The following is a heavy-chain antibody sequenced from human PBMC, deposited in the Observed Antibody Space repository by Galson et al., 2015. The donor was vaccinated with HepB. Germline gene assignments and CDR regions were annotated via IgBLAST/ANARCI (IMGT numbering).Heavy chain of an antibody. CDR1: GFTFNNYV. CDR2: ISGGVGTT. CDR3: AKEGILLWRYGMDV. J-gene: IGHJ6*02. D-gene: IGHD3-10*01. Sequence: SLRLSCAASGFTFNNYVMSWVLQAPGKGLEWVSSISGGVGTTYYGDSVKGRFSMSRDNSRTTLYLQMNSLRVEDTAIYYCAKEGILLWRYGMDVWGQGTTVTVSS. V-gene: IGHV3-23*01.